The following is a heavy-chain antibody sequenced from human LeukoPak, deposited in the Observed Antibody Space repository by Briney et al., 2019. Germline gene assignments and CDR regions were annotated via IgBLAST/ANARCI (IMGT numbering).Heavy chain of an antibody. CDR3: ARDNYYDSSGYTWVVFDI. D-gene: IGHD3-22*01. CDR1: GYTFTVYN. CDR2: INPNSGGT. J-gene: IGHJ3*02. V-gene: IGHV1-2*02. Sequence: VASVTVSCTASGYTFTVYNMHWVRQTPGQGLEWMGWINPNSGGTNYAQKFQGRVTMTRDTSISTAYMELSRLRSDDTAVYYCARDNYYDSSGYTWVVFDIWGQGTMVTVSS.